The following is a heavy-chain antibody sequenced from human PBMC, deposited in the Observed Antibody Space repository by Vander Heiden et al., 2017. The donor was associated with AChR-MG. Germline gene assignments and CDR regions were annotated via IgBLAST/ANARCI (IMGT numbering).Heavy chain of an antibody. V-gene: IGHV3-11*01. CDR1: VFPFSDYY. D-gene: IGHD5-12*01. CDR2: ISSSGSTI. CDR3: ARDLEMATIFDY. J-gene: IGHJ4*02. Sequence: QVQLVESGGGLVKPGGSLRLSCRASVFPFSDYYMGWIRQAPGKGLEWVSYISSSGSTIYYADSVKGRFTISRDNAKNSLYLQMNSLRAEDTAVYYCARDLEMATIFDYWGQGTLVTVSS.